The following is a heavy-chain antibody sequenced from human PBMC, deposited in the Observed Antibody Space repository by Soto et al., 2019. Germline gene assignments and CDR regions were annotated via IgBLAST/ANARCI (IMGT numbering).Heavy chain of an antibody. CDR1: GGSISSGDYY. CDR2: IYYSGST. D-gene: IGHD2-15*01. J-gene: IGHJ5*02. V-gene: IGHV4-30-4*01. Sequence: SETLSLTCTVSGGSISSGDYYWSWIRQPPGKGLEWIGYIYYSGSTYYNPSLKSRVTISVDTSKNQFSLKLSSVTAADTAVYYCARDRVEVVAATPTNWFDPWGQGTLVTVSS. CDR3: ARDRVEVVAATPTNWFDP.